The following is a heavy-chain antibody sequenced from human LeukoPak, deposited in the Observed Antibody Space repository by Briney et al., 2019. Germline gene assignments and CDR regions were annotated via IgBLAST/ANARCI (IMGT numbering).Heavy chain of an antibody. D-gene: IGHD1-26*01. V-gene: IGHV3-23*01. CDR3: AKDTCGSTPRAFDP. Sequence: PGGSLRLSCAASGFTFSSYAMTWVRQAPGKGLEWVSSISGSGGSTYYADSVKGRFTISRDSSTNTLYLQMNSLRAEDTAVYYCAKDTCGSTPRAFDPWGQGTLVTVSS. CDR1: GFTFSSYA. J-gene: IGHJ5*02. CDR2: ISGSGGST.